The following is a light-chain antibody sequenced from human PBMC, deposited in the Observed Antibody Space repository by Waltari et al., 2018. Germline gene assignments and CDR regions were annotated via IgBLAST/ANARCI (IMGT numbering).Light chain of an antibody. CDR3: QQYGNSPPNT. CDR1: QSVSSRY. Sequence: EIVLTQSPGTLSLSPGERATLSCRASQSVSSRYLAWYQQKPGQAPRLLIYGASSRATCIPDRFSGSGSGTDFTLTISRLEPEDFAVYYCQQYGNSPPNTFGQGTRLEIK. V-gene: IGKV3-20*01. CDR2: GAS. J-gene: IGKJ5*01.